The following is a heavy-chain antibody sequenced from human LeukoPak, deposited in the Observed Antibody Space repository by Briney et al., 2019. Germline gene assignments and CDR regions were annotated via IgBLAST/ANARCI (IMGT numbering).Heavy chain of an antibody. D-gene: IGHD3-10*01. V-gene: IGHV4-34*01. Sequence: PSETLSLTCAVYGGSFSGYYWSWIRQPPGKGLEWIGEINHSGSTNYNPSLKSRVTISVDTSKNQFSLKLSSATAADTAVYYCARGPHYYGSGSYSPDWGQGTLVTVSS. CDR1: GGSFSGYY. J-gene: IGHJ4*02. CDR3: ARGPHYYGSGSYSPD. CDR2: INHSGST.